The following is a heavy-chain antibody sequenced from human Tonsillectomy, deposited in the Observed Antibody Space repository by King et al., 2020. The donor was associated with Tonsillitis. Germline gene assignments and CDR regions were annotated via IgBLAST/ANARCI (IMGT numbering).Heavy chain of an antibody. CDR3: ARDFSSAWYGIYYYYMDV. D-gene: IGHD6-19*01. J-gene: IGHJ6*03. Sequence: QLVQSGAEVKKPGASVKLSCKTSGYTFTNYAMHWVRQAPGQSLEWRGRINGGDGHTKYSQKFQGRLTITRDTSATTAYMDLSSLRSEDTAVYYCARDFSSAWYGIYYYYMDVWGKGTTVTVSS. CDR2: INGGDGHT. CDR1: GYTFTNYA. V-gene: IGHV1-3*01.